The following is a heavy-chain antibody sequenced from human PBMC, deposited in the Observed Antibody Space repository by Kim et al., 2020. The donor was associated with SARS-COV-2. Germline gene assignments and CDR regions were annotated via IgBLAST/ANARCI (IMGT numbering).Heavy chain of an antibody. Sequence: VKGRFTISRDNAKNSLYLQMNSLRAEDTAVYYCARTDYYGSGSPYYFDYWGQGTLVTVSS. J-gene: IGHJ4*02. V-gene: IGHV3-11*04. CDR3: ARTDYYGSGSPYYFDY. D-gene: IGHD3-10*01.